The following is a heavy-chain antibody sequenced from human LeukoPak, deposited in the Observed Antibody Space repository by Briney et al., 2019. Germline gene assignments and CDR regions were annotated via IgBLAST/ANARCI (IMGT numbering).Heavy chain of an antibody. V-gene: IGHV1-69*04. CDR3: ARDHGVPTPFYFDY. Sequence: ASVKVSFKASGGTFSSYAISWVRQAPGQGLEWMGRIIPILGIANYAQKFQGRVTITADKSTSTAYMELSSLRSEDTAVYYCARDHGVPTPFYFDYWGQGTLVTVSS. J-gene: IGHJ4*02. CDR1: GGTFSSYA. CDR2: IIPILGIA.